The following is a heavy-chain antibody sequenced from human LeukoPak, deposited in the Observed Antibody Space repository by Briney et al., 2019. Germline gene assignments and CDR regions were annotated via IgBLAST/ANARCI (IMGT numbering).Heavy chain of an antibody. J-gene: IGHJ3*02. CDR2: ISYSGST. V-gene: IGHV4-39*07. CDR1: GGSISSSSYF. Sequence: PSETLSLTCTVSGGSISSSSYFWGWIRQPPGKGLEWIGSISYSGSTYYNPSLKSRVTISVGTSKNQFSLKLSSVTAADTAVYYCARDLTYYDILTGYQNDAFDIWGQGTMVTVSS. CDR3: ARDLTYYDILTGYQNDAFDI. D-gene: IGHD3-9*01.